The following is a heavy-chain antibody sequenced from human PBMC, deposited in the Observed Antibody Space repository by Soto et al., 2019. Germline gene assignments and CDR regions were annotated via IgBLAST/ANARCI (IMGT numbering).Heavy chain of an antibody. CDR2: ISGSGGST. CDR1: GFTFSSYA. Sequence: GGSLRLSCAASGFTFSSYAMSWVRQAPGKGLEWVSAISGSGGSTYYADSVKGRFTISRDNSKNTLYLQMNSLRAEDTAVYYCAKEQPDSSSWTYYFDYWGQGTLVTVSS. D-gene: IGHD6-13*01. J-gene: IGHJ4*02. CDR3: AKEQPDSSSWTYYFDY. V-gene: IGHV3-23*01.